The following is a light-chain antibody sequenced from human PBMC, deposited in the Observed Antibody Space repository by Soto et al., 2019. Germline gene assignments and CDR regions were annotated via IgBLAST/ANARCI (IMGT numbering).Light chain of an antibody. J-gene: IGKJ4*01. CDR2: GAS. CDR3: QQYSHSLT. Sequence: IVLTQSPGTLSLSPGERATLSCRASQSVTTQLAWYQQKPGQAPRLIIHGASSRATGIPDRFSGSGSGTDFTLTISRLEPEDIAVYYCQQYSHSLTFGGGTKVDIK. V-gene: IGKV3-20*01. CDR1: QSVTTQ.